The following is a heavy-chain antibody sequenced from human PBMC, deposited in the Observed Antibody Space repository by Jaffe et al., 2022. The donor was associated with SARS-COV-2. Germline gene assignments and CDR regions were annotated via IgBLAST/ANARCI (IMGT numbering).Heavy chain of an antibody. CDR3: ARDGANFVSGWVGYYYGMDV. J-gene: IGHJ6*02. CDR1: GFTFSSYS. V-gene: IGHV3-21*01. D-gene: IGHD6-19*01. CDR2: ISSSSSYI. Sequence: EVQLVESGGGLVKPGGSLRLSCAASGFTFSSYSMNWVRQAPGKGLEWVSSISSSSSYIYYADSVKGRFTISRDNAKNSLYLQMNSLRAEDTAVYYCARDGANFVSGWVGYYYGMDVWGQGTTVTVSS.